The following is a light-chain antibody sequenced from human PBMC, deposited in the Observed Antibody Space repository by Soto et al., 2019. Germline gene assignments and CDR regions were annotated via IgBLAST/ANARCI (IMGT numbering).Light chain of an antibody. CDR2: GAS. V-gene: IGKV3-20*01. CDR1: QSVSSK. Sequence: EIVMTQSPATLSLSPGQRATLSCRASQSVSSKLAWYQQKPGQAPGLLIYGASSRATGIPDRFSGSGSGTDFTLTISRLDPEDCAVYYCQQYGISPVTFGQGNKVDIK. CDR3: QQYGISPVT. J-gene: IGKJ1*01.